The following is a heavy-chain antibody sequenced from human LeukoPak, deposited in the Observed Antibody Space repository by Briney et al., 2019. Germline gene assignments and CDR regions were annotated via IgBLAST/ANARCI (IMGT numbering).Heavy chain of an antibody. CDR2: IYHSGST. D-gene: IGHD5-24*01. CDR3: ARSGRLGENYYYMDV. V-gene: IGHV4-38-2*01. J-gene: IGHJ6*03. Sequence: SETLSLACAVSGYSISSGYYWGWIRQPPGKGLEWIGSIYHSGSTYYNPSLKSRVTISVDTSKNQFSLKLSSVTAADTAVYYCARSGRLGENYYYMDVWGKGTTVTVSS. CDR1: GYSISSGYY.